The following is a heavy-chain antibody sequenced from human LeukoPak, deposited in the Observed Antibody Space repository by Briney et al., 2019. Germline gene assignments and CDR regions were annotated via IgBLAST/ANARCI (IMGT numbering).Heavy chain of an antibody. CDR3: TTNDAFDI. CDR1: GFTFSNAW. Sequence: GGSLRLSCAASGFTFSNAWMNWVRQAPGKGLEWVGRIKRKADGGPTDYGAPVEGRFTISRDDSKNTLYLQMNSLKTEDTAVYYCTTNDAFDIWGQGTMVIVSS. CDR2: IKRKADGGPT. J-gene: IGHJ3*02. V-gene: IGHV3-15*01.